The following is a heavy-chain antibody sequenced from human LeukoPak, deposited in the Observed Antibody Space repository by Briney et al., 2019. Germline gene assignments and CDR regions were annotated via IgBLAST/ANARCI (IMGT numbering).Heavy chain of an antibody. J-gene: IGHJ3*02. V-gene: IGHV3-7*01. Sequence: GGSLRLSCAASGFTFSRYWMSWVRQAPGKGLELVANIKQDGSEKFYGDSVKGRFTISRDNAKNSLYLQMNSLRAEDTAVYYCARVYSSSWYSAFDIWGQGTMVTVSS. CDR2: IKQDGSEK. CDR1: GFTFSRYW. CDR3: ARVYSSSWYSAFDI. D-gene: IGHD6-13*01.